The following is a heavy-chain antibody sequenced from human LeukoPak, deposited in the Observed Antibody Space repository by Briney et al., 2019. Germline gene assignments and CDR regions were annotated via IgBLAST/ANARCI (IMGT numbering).Heavy chain of an antibody. V-gene: IGHV3-23*01. Sequence: GGSLRLSCAASGFTFSNYAMSWVRQAPGKGLDWVSAISGSGGSTYYADSVKGRFTISRDSSKNTPYLQMNTLRAEDTAVYYCAKFRPITSVAGTIFHYWGQGTLVTVSS. CDR1: GFTFSNYA. J-gene: IGHJ4*02. CDR3: AKFRPITSVAGTIFHY. CDR2: ISGSGGST. D-gene: IGHD6-19*01.